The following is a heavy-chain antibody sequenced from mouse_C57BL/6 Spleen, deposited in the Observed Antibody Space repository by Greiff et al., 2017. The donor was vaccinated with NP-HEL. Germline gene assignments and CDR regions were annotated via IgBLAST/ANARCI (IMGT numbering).Heavy chain of an antibody. Sequence: VQLQQSGPELVKPGASVKISCKASGYSFTDYNMNWVKQSNGKSLEWIGVINHNYGTTSYNQKFKGKATLTVDQSSRTAYMQLNSLTSEDSAVYYCAREVSKGNYWFAYWGQGTLVTVSA. CDR1: GYSFTDYN. J-gene: IGHJ3*01. CDR3: AREVSKGNYWFAY. CDR2: INHNYGTT. V-gene: IGHV1-39*01. D-gene: IGHD2-1*01.